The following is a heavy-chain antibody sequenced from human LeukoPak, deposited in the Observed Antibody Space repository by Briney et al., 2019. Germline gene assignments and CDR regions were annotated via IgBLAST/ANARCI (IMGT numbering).Heavy chain of an antibody. D-gene: IGHD3-16*01. V-gene: IGHV1-3*01. CDR2: INAGNGFT. CDR3: ARGGKEDDYYFDY. Sequence: ASVKVSCKASGYTFTSYAMHWVRQAPGQRLEWMGWINAGNGFTKYSQKFQGRVTITRDTSASTAYMELSSLRSEDTAVYYCARGGKEDDYYFDYWGQGTLVTVSS. J-gene: IGHJ4*02. CDR1: GYTFTSYA.